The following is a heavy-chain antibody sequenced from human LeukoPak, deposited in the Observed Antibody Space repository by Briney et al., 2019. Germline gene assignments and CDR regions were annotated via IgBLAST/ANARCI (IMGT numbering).Heavy chain of an antibody. D-gene: IGHD3-3*01. J-gene: IGHJ4*02. CDR1: GFTFSSYA. CDR3: AIASQTRSGYHDDY. Sequence: SGGSLRLSCADSGFTFSSYALHWVRQAPGKGLEWVAVISYDGSNKYYADSVKGRFTISRDNSMNTLYLQMNSLRAEDTAVYYCAIASQTRSGYHDDYWGQGTLVTVSS. V-gene: IGHV3-30-3*01. CDR2: ISYDGSNK.